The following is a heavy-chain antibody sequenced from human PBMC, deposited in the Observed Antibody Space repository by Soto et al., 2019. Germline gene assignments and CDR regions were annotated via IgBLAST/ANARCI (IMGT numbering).Heavy chain of an antibody. Sequence: KPSETLSLTCTVSGGSISSYYWIWIRQPAGKGLEWIGRIYTSGSTNYNPSLKSRVTMSVDTSKNQFSLKLSSVTAADTAVYYCARDVYSSGWYRENWFDPWGQGTLVTVSS. D-gene: IGHD6-19*01. CDR2: IYTSGST. J-gene: IGHJ5*02. CDR3: ARDVYSSGWYRENWFDP. V-gene: IGHV4-4*07. CDR1: GGSISSYY.